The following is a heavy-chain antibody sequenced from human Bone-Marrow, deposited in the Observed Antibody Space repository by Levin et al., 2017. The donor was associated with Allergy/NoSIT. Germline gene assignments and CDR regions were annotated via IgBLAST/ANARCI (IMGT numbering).Heavy chain of an antibody. J-gene: IGHJ4*02. V-gene: IGHV2-70*04. CDR2: IDWEGRE. Sequence: ESGPTLVKPTQTLTLTCTLSGLSLGTDGMRVTWIRQPPGKALEWLARIDWEGREFYSPSLQSRLSVSKDTPKDQVVLTMTNMDPVDTATYYCAGENGYIVYWGQGTLVTVSS. CDR3: AGENGYIVY. D-gene: IGHD1-1*01. CDR1: GLSLGTDGMR.